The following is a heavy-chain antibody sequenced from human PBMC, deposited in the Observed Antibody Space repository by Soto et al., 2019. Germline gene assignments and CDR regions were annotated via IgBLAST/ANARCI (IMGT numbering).Heavy chain of an antibody. CDR2: ISYDGSNK. J-gene: IGHJ4*02. CDR1: GFTFSSYG. CDR3: GGAVMGYSFDY. Sequence: QVQLVESGGGVVQPGRSLRLSCAASGFTFSSYGMHWVRQAPGKGLEWVAVISYDGSNKYYADSVKGRFTISRDNSKNTLYLKMNGLGAEDTVVYYSGGAVMGYSFDYGGQGPLATVSS. D-gene: IGHD2-8*01. V-gene: IGHV3-30*03.